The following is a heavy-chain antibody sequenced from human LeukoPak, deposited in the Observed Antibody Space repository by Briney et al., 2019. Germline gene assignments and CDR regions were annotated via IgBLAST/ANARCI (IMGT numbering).Heavy chain of an antibody. CDR2: ISYDGSNK. D-gene: IGHD1-14*01. CDR1: GFTFSSYA. Sequence: GRSLRLSCVASGFTFSSYAMHWVRQAPGKGLEWVAVISYDGSNKYYADSVKGRFTISRDNSKNTLYLQMNSLRAEDTAVYYCARDNHYYMDVWGKGTTVTVSS. V-gene: IGHV3-30*04. J-gene: IGHJ6*03. CDR3: ARDNHYYMDV.